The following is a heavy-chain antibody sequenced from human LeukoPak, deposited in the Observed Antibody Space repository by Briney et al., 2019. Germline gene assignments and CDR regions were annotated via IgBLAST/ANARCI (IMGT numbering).Heavy chain of an antibody. J-gene: IGHJ4*02. D-gene: IGHD5-18*01. Sequence: PSETLSLTCSVSGDSISSSSHYWDWIRQPPGEGLEWIGSIYYSGSTYYNPSLKSRVTISVDTSKNQFSLKLSSVTAADTAVYYCASPGARIQLWFHWGQGTLVTVSS. V-gene: IGHV4-39*07. CDR3: ASPGARIQLWFH. CDR2: IYYSGST. CDR1: GDSISSSSHY.